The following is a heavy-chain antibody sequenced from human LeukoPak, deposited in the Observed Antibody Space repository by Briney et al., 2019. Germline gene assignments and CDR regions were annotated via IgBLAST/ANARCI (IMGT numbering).Heavy chain of an antibody. V-gene: IGHV1-69*13. CDR3: ATARMYYYDSSGYYWGDY. CDR1: GGTFSSYA. J-gene: IGHJ4*02. D-gene: IGHD3-22*01. Sequence: ASVKVSCKASGGTFSSYAISWVRQAPGQGLEWMGGIIPIFGTANYAQKFQGRVTITADESTSTAYMELSSLRSEDTAVYYCATARMYYYDSSGYYWGDYWGQGTLVTVSS. CDR2: IIPIFGTA.